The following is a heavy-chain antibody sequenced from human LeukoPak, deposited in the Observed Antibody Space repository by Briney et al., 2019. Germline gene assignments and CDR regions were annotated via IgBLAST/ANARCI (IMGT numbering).Heavy chain of an antibody. J-gene: IGHJ4*02. D-gene: IGHD3-16*02. Sequence: PSETLSLTCAVYGGSFSGYYWSWIRQPPGKGLEWIGEINHSGSTNYNPSLKSRVTISLDTSKNQFSLKLSSVTAADTAVYYCARGGDDYVWGSYRYFDYWGQGTLVTVSS. V-gene: IGHV4-34*01. CDR2: INHSGST. CDR3: ARGGDDYVWGSYRYFDY. CDR1: GGSFSGYY.